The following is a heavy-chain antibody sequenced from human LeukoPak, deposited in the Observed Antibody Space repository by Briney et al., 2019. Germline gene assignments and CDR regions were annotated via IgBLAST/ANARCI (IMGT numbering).Heavy chain of an antibody. Sequence: SVKVSCKASGGTFSSYAISWVRQAPGKGCEWMGGVIPIVSTENYAQQYQGRVKITADESTSTAYMELSSMRSEDTAVYYCARDLTYYYDSSGYYWDAFDIWGQGTMVTVSS. J-gene: IGHJ3*02. CDR2: VIPIVSTE. CDR3: ARDLTYYYDSSGYYWDAFDI. CDR1: GGTFSSYA. D-gene: IGHD3-22*01. V-gene: IGHV1-69*01.